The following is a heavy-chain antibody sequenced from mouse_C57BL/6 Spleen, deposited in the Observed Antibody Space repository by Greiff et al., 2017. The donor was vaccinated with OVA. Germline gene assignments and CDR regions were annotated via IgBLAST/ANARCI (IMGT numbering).Heavy chain of an antibody. CDR1: GYTFTSYG. D-gene: IGHD4-1*01. Sequence: QVQLKQSGAELARPGASVKLSCKASGYTFTSYGISWVKQRTGQGLEWIGEIYPRSGNTYYNEKFKGKATLTADKSSSTAYMELRSLTSEDSAVYFCARGLGRMDYFDYWGQGTTLTVSS. CDR2: IYPRSGNT. CDR3: ARGLGRMDYFDY. J-gene: IGHJ2*01. V-gene: IGHV1-81*01.